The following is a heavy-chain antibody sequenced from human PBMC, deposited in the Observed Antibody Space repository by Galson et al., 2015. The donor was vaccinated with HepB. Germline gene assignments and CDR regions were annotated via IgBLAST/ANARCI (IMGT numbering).Heavy chain of an antibody. CDR3: ASLVYYDSSGYPLPFDY. CDR2: LSTSGGST. CDR1: GFTFSNYA. Sequence: SLRLSCAASGFTFSNYAMSWVRQAPGKGLDWVSSLSTSGGSTYYADSVKGRFTISRDNAKNSLYLQMNSLRDEDTAVYYCASLVYYDSSGYPLPFDYWGQGTLVTVSS. D-gene: IGHD3-22*01. V-gene: IGHV3-23*01. J-gene: IGHJ4*02.